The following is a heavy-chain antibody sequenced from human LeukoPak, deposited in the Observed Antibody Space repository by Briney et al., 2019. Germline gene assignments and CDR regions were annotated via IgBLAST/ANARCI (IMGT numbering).Heavy chain of an antibody. Sequence: GGSLRLSCAASRFTFDDYAMHWVRQAPGKGLEWVSGISWNSGSIGYADSVKGRFTISRDNAKNSLYLQMNSLRAEDTALYYCAKDRMESGYYNGFDYWGQGTLVTVSS. J-gene: IGHJ4*02. CDR2: ISWNSGSI. CDR3: AKDRMESGYYNGFDY. CDR1: RFTFDDYA. V-gene: IGHV3-9*01. D-gene: IGHD3-22*01.